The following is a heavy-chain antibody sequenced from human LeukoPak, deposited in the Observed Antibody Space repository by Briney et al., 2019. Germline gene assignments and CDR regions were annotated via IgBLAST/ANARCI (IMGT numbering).Heavy chain of an antibody. CDR3: ARDNRYYDYVWGSYLYFDY. D-gene: IGHD3-16*02. V-gene: IGHV1-18*01. CDR1: GCTFTSYG. J-gene: IGHJ4*02. CDR2: ISAYNGNT. Sequence: ASVKVSCKASGCTFTSYGISWVRQAPGQGLEWMGWISAYNGNTNYAQKLQGRVTMTTDTSTSTAYMELRSLRSDDTAVYYCARDNRYYDYVWGSYLYFDYWGQGTLVTVSS.